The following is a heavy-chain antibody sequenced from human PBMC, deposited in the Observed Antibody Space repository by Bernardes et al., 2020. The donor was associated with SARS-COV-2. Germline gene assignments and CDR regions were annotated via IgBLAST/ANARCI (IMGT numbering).Heavy chain of an antibody. CDR3: LGGWYSHYYYGMDV. V-gene: IGHV3-49*04. D-gene: IGHD6-19*01. CDR1: GFTFGDYA. CDR2: IRSKAYGGTT. Sequence: GGSLRLSCTASGFTFGDYAMSWVRQAPGKVLEWVGFIRSKAYGGTTEYAASVKGRFTISRDDSKSIAYLQMNSLKTEDTAVYYCLGGWYSHYYYGMDVWGQGTTVTVSS. J-gene: IGHJ6*02.